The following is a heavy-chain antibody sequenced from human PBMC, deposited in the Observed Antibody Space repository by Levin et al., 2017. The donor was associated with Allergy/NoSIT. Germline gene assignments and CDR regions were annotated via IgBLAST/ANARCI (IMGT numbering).Heavy chain of an antibody. V-gene: IGHV4-59*08. Sequence: PSQTLSLTCTISSGSISHSYWSWIRQPPGKGLEWIGYIFYSGSTNYNPSLKSRVTISIDTSKNQFSLRLSSVTAADTAVYYCARHEPSHNSHFDYWGQGALVTVSS. CDR2: IFYSGST. D-gene: IGHD1-1*01. J-gene: IGHJ4*02. CDR1: SGSISHSY. CDR3: ARHEPSHNSHFDY.